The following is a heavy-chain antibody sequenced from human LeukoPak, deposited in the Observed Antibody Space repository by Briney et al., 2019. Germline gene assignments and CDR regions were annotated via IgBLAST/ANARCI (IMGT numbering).Heavy chain of an antibody. Sequence: GGSLRLSCAASGFSFNTYGMQWVRQAPAKGLEWVAVIWYDGSNTYYADSVKGRFTISRANSKNTLYLQMTSLSAEDTAVYYCARGGPEWPLDYWGQGTLVTVSS. V-gene: IGHV3-33*01. CDR3: ARGGPEWPLDY. CDR2: IWYDGSNT. CDR1: GFSFNTYG. J-gene: IGHJ4*02. D-gene: IGHD3-3*01.